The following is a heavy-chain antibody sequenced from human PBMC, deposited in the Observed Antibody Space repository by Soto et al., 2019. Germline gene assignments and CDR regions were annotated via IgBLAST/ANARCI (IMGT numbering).Heavy chain of an antibody. CDR3: ARHIQYYYDSSGYNNDAFDI. Sequence: PGESLKISCKGSGYSFTSYWIAWVRQMPGKGPEWMGIIYPGDSDTRYSPSFQGQVTISADKSISTAYLQWSSLKASDTAMYYCARHIQYYYDSSGYNNDAFDIWGQGTMVTVSS. D-gene: IGHD3-22*01. CDR1: GYSFTSYW. V-gene: IGHV5-51*01. J-gene: IGHJ3*02. CDR2: IYPGDSDT.